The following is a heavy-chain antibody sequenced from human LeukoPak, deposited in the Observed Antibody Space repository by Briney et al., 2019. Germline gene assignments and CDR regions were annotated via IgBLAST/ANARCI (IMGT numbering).Heavy chain of an antibody. CDR3: ATGGYSSSYGMDV. V-gene: IGHV3-21*01. D-gene: IGHD6-6*01. Sequence: GGSLRLSCAASGFTFSDFAMNWVRQAPGKGLEWVSSISTSSSYIYYADSVKGRFTISRDNAKNSLYLQMNSLRAEDTAVYYCATGGYSSSYGMDVGAKGTRVTFSS. CDR1: GFTFSDFA. CDR2: ISTSSSYI. J-gene: IGHJ6*04.